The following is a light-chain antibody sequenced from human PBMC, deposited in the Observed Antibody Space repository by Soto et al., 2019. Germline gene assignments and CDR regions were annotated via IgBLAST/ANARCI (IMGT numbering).Light chain of an antibody. V-gene: IGKV3-20*01. CDR1: QSLSSTY. CDR2: GAS. CDR3: QQYGSSPLT. J-gene: IGKJ1*01. Sequence: EIVLTQSPGTLSLSPGERATLSCRASQSLSSTYLAWYQQKPGQAPRLLIYGASNRATGIPDRCSGSGSGTDFTLTISRLEPEDFAVYYCQQYGSSPLTFGQGTKVEIK.